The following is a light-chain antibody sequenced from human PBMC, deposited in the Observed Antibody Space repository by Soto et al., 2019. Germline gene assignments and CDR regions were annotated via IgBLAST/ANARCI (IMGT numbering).Light chain of an antibody. J-gene: IGLJ1*01. CDR2: EVN. CDR1: SSDGGGYNY. CDR3: SSYAGSSNV. Sequence: QSALTQPPSASGSPGQSVAISCTGTSSDGGGYNYVSWYQPHPGKAPKLMIYEVNKRPSGVPDRFSGSKSGNTASLTVSGLQAEDEADYYCSSYAGSSNVFGTGTKLTVL. V-gene: IGLV2-8*01.